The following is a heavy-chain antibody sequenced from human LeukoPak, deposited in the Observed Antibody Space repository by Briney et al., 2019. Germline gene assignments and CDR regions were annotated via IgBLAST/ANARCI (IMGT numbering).Heavy chain of an antibody. CDR2: ISSSSSYI. D-gene: IGHD4-17*01. J-gene: IGHJ2*01. Sequence: SGGSLRLSCAASGFTFSSYSMNWVRQAPGKGLEWVSSISSSSSYIYYADSVKGRFTISRDNAKNSLYLQMNSLRAEDTAVYYCATLYGDYNWYFDLWGRGTLVTVSS. CDR1: GFTFSSYS. V-gene: IGHV3-21*04. CDR3: ATLYGDYNWYFDL.